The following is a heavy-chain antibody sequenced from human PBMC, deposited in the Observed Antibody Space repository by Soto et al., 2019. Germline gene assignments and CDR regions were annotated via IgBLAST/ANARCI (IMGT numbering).Heavy chain of an antibody. V-gene: IGHV1-46*01. Sequence: ASVKVSWKASGYSFTSYYIHWVRQAPGRGLEWMGIINPSYGSPSYAQKFQGRVTMTRDTSTSTVNTELCSLRSDDTAVYYCARVRATLTTYNYYGMDVWGQGTTVTVSS. D-gene: IGHD4-17*01. CDR3: ARVRATLTTYNYYGMDV. CDR1: GYSFTSYY. CDR2: INPSYGSP. J-gene: IGHJ6*02.